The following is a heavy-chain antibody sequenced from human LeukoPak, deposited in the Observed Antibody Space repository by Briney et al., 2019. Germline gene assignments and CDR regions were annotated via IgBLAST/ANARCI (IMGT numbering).Heavy chain of an antibody. V-gene: IGHV4-30-2*01. CDR1: GDSISSGGYS. Sequence: SETLSLTCTVSGDSISSGGYSWSWIRQPPGKGLEWIGYIYHIGYISQSGNIYQNPSLKSRVTISLDTSRNQFSLKLSSVTAADTAVYYCARSLFWSGYYMGKYNWFDPWGQGTLVTVSS. J-gene: IGHJ5*02. CDR3: ARSLFWSGYYMGKYNWFDP. D-gene: IGHD3-3*01. CDR2: ISQSGNI.